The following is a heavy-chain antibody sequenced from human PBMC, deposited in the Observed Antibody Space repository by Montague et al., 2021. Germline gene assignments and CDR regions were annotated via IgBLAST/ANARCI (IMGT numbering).Heavy chain of an antibody. CDR1: GGSIRSHY. Sequence: SETLSLTCTVSGGSIRSHYSSWVRQPPGKGLEWIGYIYNSVRTNYNPSLTRRVTISVDTYKNQFSRRLSSVTAAATAAYYCARDGYSSGWSGYGMDVWGQGTTVTVSS. J-gene: IGHJ6*02. D-gene: IGHD6-19*01. V-gene: IGHV4-59*11. CDR3: ARDGYSSGWSGYGMDV. CDR2: IYNSVRT.